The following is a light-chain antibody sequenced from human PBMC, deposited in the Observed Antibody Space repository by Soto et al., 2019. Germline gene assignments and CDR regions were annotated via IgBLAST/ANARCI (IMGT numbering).Light chain of an antibody. J-gene: IGKJ4*02. CDR2: GAS. Sequence: EILMTQSPLTLSVSPGEGATLSCRASQNINSNLAWYQQRPGQAPRVLIYGASSRASGIPDTFSGSGSGTNFTIAINTLEPYDFAVSYCQQYKGWPPLAFGGGTRVESK. CDR3: QQYKGWPPLA. V-gene: IGKV3D-15*01. CDR1: QNINSN.